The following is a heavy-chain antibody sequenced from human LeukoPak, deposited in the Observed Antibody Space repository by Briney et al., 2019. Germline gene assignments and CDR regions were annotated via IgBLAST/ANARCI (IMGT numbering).Heavy chain of an antibody. J-gene: IGHJ4*02. D-gene: IGHD5-24*01. Sequence: GESLKISCKGSGYSFTSYWIGWVRQMPGKGLEWMGIIYPGDSDTRYSPSFQGQVTISADKSISTAYLQWSSLKASDTAMYYCARSGGAVEVATTHFDYWGQGTLVTVSS. CDR1: GYSFTSYW. V-gene: IGHV5-51*01. CDR3: ARSGGAVEVATTHFDY. CDR2: IYPGDSDT.